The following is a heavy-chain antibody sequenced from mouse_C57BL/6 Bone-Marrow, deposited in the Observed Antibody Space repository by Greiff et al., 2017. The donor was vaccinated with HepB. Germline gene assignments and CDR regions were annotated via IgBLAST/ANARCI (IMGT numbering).Heavy chain of an antibody. V-gene: IGHV1-64*01. CDR2: IHHNSGST. J-gene: IGHJ2*01. Sequence: VQLQQPGAELVKPGASVKLSCKASGYTFTSYWMHWVKQRPGQGLEWIGMIHHNSGSTNYNEKFKSKATLTVDKSSSTAYMQLSRLTSEDSAVYYCARRTFFDYWGQGTTLTVSS. CDR1: GYTFTSYW. CDR3: ARRTFFDY.